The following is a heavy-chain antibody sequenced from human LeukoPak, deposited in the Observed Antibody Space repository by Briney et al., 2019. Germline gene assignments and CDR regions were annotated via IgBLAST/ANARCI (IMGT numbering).Heavy chain of an antibody. CDR1: GFTFSSYA. Sequence: GGSLRLSCAASGFTFSSYAMHWVRQAPGKGLEWVAVISYDGSNKYYADSVKGRFAISRDNSKNTLYLQMNSLRAEDTAVYYCARDWEWYFDYWGQGTLVTVSS. D-gene: IGHD3-3*01. CDR2: ISYDGSNK. CDR3: ARDWEWYFDY. J-gene: IGHJ4*02. V-gene: IGHV3-30*09.